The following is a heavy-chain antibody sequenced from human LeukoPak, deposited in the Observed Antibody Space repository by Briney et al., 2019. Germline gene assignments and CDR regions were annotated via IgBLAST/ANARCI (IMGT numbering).Heavy chain of an antibody. CDR2: ISTSSSYI. Sequence: GGSLRLSCAASGFTFSNYNMNWVRQAPGKGLEWVSFISTSSSYIYYADSVKGRFTISRDNARNSLYLQMNSLRAEDTAVYYCAREGSRPLDVWGKGTTVTVSS. D-gene: IGHD2-2*01. V-gene: IGHV3-21*01. CDR1: GFTFSNYN. CDR3: AREGSRPLDV. J-gene: IGHJ6*04.